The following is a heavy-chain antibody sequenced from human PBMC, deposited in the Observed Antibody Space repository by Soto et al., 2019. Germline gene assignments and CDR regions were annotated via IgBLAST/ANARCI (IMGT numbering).Heavy chain of an antibody. Sequence: SVKVSCKASGGTFSSYAISWVRQAPGQGLEWMGGIIPIFGTANYAQKFQGRVTITADESTSTAYMELSSLRSEDTAVYYCARGGVVVTAIRSDAFDIWGQGTMVTVSS. J-gene: IGHJ3*02. CDR3: ARGGVVVTAIRSDAFDI. V-gene: IGHV1-69*13. CDR1: GGTFSSYA. CDR2: IIPIFGTA. D-gene: IGHD2-21*02.